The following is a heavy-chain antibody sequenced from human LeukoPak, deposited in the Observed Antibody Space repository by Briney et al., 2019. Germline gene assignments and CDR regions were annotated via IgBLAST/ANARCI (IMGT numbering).Heavy chain of an antibody. CDR2: ISYDGRNK. CDR1: KFTFNNHA. CDR3: ASTRRPELSHSYYYGMDV. V-gene: IGHV3-30*04. D-gene: IGHD3-10*01. Sequence: PGGSLRLSCAASKFTFNNHAMHSGRQAPGKGLAWVAVISYDGRNKYYADSVKGRFTTSRHKSQLHLYLQMNSLTTEDTALYFCASTRRPELSHSYYYGMDVWSQGTTVTVSS. J-gene: IGHJ6*02.